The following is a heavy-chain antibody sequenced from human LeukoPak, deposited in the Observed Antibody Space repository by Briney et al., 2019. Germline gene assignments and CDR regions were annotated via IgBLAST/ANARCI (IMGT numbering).Heavy chain of an antibody. CDR1: GFTFNNYW. CDR2: IKQDGREK. V-gene: IGHV3-7*01. Sequence: GGSLRLSCAASGFTFNNYWMTWVRQAPGTGPEWVANIKQDGREKYYVDSVRGRFTISRDNAKNSLYLQMNSLRAEDMAVYYCARHTSTYFDFWGQGTLVTVSS. CDR3: ARHTSTYFDF. J-gene: IGHJ4*02.